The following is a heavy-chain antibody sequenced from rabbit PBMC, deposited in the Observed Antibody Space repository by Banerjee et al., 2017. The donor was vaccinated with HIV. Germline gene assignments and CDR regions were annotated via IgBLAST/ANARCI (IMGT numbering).Heavy chain of an antibody. J-gene: IGHJ4*01. D-gene: IGHD8-1*01. V-gene: IGHV1S40*01. CDR2: IETGSSGST. Sequence: QSLEESGGDLVRPGASLTLTCTASGFSFRGAYWICWVRQAPGKGLECIACIETGSSGSTYHACWAKGRFTISKTSSTTVTLQITSLTAADTAAYFCARSAAGINYGYFNLWGPGTLVTVS. CDR3: ARSAAGINYGYFNL. CDR1: GFSFRGAYW.